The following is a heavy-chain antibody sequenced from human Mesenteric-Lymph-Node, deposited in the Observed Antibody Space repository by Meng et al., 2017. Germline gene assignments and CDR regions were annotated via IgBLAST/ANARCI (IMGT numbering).Heavy chain of an antibody. D-gene: IGHD5-12*01. Sequence: SGPTLVKPTQTLTLTCTFSGLSLTSSVMRVTWIRQPPGRALEWLALTYWDDDKRYSPSLQSRLTITGDTSKSQVVLTMTNMDPEDTATYYCVHSHRHSGFDACFDYWGQGSLVTVSS. CDR2: TYWDDDK. V-gene: IGHV2-5*08. CDR3: VHSHRHSGFDACFDY. CDR1: GLSLTSSVMR. J-gene: IGHJ4*02.